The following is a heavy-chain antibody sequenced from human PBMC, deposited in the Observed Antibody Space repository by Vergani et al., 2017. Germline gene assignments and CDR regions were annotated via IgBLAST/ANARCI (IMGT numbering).Heavy chain of an antibody. V-gene: IGHV4-59*01. CDR3: ARPALDLHYYDSSGQTGWAVDI. Sequence: QVQLQESGPGLVKPSETLSLTCTVSGGSISSYYWSWIRQPPGQGLEWIGYIYYSGSTNYNPSLKSRVPIAVDTSKNQFSLKLSSVTAADTAVYYCARPALDLHYYDSSGQTGWAVDIWGQGTMVTVSS. D-gene: IGHD3-22*01. CDR1: GGSISSYY. J-gene: IGHJ3*02. CDR2: IYYSGST.